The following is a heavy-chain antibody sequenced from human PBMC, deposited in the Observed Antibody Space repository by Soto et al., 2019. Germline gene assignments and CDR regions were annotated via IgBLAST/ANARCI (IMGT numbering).Heavy chain of an antibody. CDR3: ARVGRLRFFDY. CDR1: GFTFSSYD. V-gene: IGHV3-13*04. CDR2: IGTAGDT. J-gene: IGHJ4*02. Sequence: EVQLVESGGGLVQPGGSLRLSCAASGFTFSSYDMHWVRQATGKGLEWVSSIGTAGDTYYPGSVKGRFTISRENARNSLYLQMNSLRAADTAVYYCARVGRLRFFDYWGQGNLVTVSS. D-gene: IGHD5-12*01.